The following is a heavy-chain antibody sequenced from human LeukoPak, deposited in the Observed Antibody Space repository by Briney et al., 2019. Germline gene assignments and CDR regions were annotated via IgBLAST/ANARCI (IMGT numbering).Heavy chain of an antibody. CDR2: IHPSGST. Sequence: SETLSLTCAVYGGSFSGYYCTWIRQAPGKGLEWIGEIHPSGSTNYNPSLMSRVSLSLDTSKNQFSLRLSSVTAADTAVYFCARGLDTYRSGVDWGQGTLVTVSS. CDR1: GGSFSGYY. V-gene: IGHV4-34*01. CDR3: ARGLDTYRSGVD. D-gene: IGHD3-3*01. J-gene: IGHJ4*02.